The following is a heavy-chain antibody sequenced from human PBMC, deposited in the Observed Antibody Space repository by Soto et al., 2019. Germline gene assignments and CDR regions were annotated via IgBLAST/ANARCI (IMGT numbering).Heavy chain of an antibody. J-gene: IGHJ6*02. CDR2: IKSETERGRT. Sequence: EVQLVESGGYLVRPGGSLRLSCAASGFTFNNVWMTWVRQAPGKGLEWVGRIKSETERGRTDYAAPVKGKFTISRDDSKNTLYLQMNSLTIEDTAVYFCTPPRLLTYYYQSDLHVWGQGTTFTVSS. CDR3: TPPRLLTYYYQSDLHV. V-gene: IGHV3-15*01. CDR1: GFTFNNVW.